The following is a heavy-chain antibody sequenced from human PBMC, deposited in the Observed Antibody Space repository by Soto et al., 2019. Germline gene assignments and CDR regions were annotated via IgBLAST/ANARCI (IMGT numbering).Heavy chain of an antibody. Sequence: EVQLVESGGGLIQPGGSLRLSCAASGFTVTSSYMGWVRQAPGKGLEWLSVLYAGGDKFYADSVKGRFTISRDDSSNTLYFQMNSLRADDTAVYYCSRVPPLFSHWDFDLWCRGTLVTVSS. CDR1: GFTVTSSY. D-gene: IGHD3-10*02. V-gene: IGHV3-53*01. J-gene: IGHJ2*01. CDR3: SRVPPLFSHWDFDL. CDR2: LYAGGDK.